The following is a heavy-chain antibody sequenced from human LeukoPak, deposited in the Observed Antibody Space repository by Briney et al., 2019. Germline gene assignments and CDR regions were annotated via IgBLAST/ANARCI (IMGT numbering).Heavy chain of an antibody. CDR2: IYSGGST. Sequence: GGSLRLSCAASGFTVSSNYMSRVRQAPGKGLEWVSVIYSGGSTYYADSVKGRFTISRDNSKNTLYLQMNSLRAEDTAVYYCARGQVVPAYYYYYGMDVWGQGTTVSVSS. J-gene: IGHJ6*02. D-gene: IGHD2-2*01. V-gene: IGHV3-66*01. CDR3: ARGQVVPAYYYYYGMDV. CDR1: GFTVSSNY.